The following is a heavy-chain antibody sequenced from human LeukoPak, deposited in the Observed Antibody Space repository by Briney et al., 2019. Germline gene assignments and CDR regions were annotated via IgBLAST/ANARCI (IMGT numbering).Heavy chain of an antibody. Sequence: GGSLRLSCAASGFTFTNNWMSWVRQAPGKGLEWVSYISSSSSTIYYADSVKGRFTISRDNAKNSLYLQMNSLRAEDTAVYYCAREGLYDSSGTTDYWGQGTLVTVSS. CDR2: ISSSSSTI. J-gene: IGHJ4*02. D-gene: IGHD3-22*01. CDR3: AREGLYDSSGTTDY. CDR1: GFTFTNNW. V-gene: IGHV3-48*04.